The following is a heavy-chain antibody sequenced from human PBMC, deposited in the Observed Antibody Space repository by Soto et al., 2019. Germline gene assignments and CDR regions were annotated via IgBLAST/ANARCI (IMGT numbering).Heavy chain of an antibody. J-gene: IGHJ6*02. D-gene: IGHD3-22*01. CDR1: GFTFSSYE. Sequence: LRLSCAASGFTFSSYEMNWVRQAPGKGLEWVSYISSSGSTIYYADSVKGRFTISRDNAKNSLYLQMNSLRAEDTAVYYCARDTMIVVVSYGMGVWGQGTTVTVSS. CDR3: ARDTMIVVVSYGMGV. CDR2: ISSSGSTI. V-gene: IGHV3-48*03.